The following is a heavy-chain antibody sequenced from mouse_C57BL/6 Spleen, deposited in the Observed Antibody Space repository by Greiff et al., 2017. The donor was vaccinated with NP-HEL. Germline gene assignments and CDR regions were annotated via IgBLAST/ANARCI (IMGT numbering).Heavy chain of an antibody. CDR1: GFTFSSYG. J-gene: IGHJ2*01. CDR2: ISSGGSYT. D-gene: IGHD1-1*01. V-gene: IGHV5-6*01. CDR3: ARHALITTVGEYFDY. Sequence: EVMLVESGGDLVKPGGSLKLSCAASGFTFSSYGMSWVRQTPDKRLEWVATISSGGSYTYYPDSVKGRFTISRDNAKNTLYLQMSSLKSEDTAMYYCARHALITTVGEYFDYWGQGTTLTVSS.